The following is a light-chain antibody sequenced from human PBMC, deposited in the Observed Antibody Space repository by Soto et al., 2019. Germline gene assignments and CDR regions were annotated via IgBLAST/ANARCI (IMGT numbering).Light chain of an antibody. CDR3: QQRNDWPPAT. Sequence: VLTQSPATLSLSPGERATLSCRASQSVSFYLAWYQQKPGQAPRLLIYDTSKRAPGIPARFSGSGSGTDFTLTITSVVPEDFAVYYCQQRNDWPPATFGGGTKVEIK. CDR1: QSVSFY. CDR2: DTS. V-gene: IGKV3-11*01. J-gene: IGKJ4*01.